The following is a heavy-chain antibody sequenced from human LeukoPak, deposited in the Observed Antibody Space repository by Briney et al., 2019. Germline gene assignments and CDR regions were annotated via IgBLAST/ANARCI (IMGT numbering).Heavy chain of an antibody. CDR2: INPNSGGT. Sequence: ASVKVSCKASGYTFTGYYMHWVRQAPGQGLEWMGWINPNSGGTNYAQKFQGRVTMTRDTSISTAYMELSRLRSDDTAVYYCARDGGFRNYDFWSDPHDAFDIWGQGTMVTVSS. CDR3: ARDGGFRNYDFWSDPHDAFDI. CDR1: GYTFTGYY. D-gene: IGHD3-3*01. V-gene: IGHV1-2*02. J-gene: IGHJ3*02.